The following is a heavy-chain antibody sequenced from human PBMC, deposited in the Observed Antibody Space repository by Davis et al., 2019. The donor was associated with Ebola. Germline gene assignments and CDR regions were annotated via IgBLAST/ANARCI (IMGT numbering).Heavy chain of an antibody. J-gene: IGHJ5*02. CDR1: GFSLSTSGVG. D-gene: IGHD1-26*01. V-gene: IGHV2-5*02. CDR3: GLRGNYYSRNWFDP. CDR2: IYWDDDK. Sequence: SGPTLVKPTQTLTLTCTFSGFSLSTSGVGVGWIRQPPGKALEWLALIYWDDDKYYSPSLKSRLTITKDTSKNQVVLTMTNMDPVDTATYYCGLRGNYYSRNWFDPWGQGTLVTVSS.